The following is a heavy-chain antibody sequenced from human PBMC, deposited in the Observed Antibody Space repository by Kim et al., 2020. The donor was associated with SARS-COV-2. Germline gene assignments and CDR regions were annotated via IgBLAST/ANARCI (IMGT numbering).Heavy chain of an antibody. V-gene: IGHV3-23*01. J-gene: IGHJ2*01. D-gene: IGHD3-16*01. CDR2: ISGSGGST. CDR3: AKGGAPSFYWFFDL. Sequence: GGSLRLSCAASGFTFSDYDMNWVRQAPGKGLEWVSGISGSGGSTYYTASVKGRFTISRYNSKNTQYFQMNSLRAEDTAIYYCAKGGAPSFYWFFDLWGRGTLVTVSS. CDR1: GFTFSDYD.